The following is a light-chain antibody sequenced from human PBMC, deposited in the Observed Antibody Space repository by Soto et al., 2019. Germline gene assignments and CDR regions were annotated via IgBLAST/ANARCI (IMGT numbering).Light chain of an antibody. J-gene: IGKJ1*01. CDR1: QSINSW. CDR3: QQYNSYST. V-gene: IGKV1-5*03. CDR2: KAS. Sequence: DIQMTQSPSTLSASLGDRVTITCRASQSINSWLAWYQQKPGKAPNLLIYKASSLESGVPSRFSGSGSGTEFTLTISSLQPDDFAAYYCQQYNSYSTFGQGTKVDIK.